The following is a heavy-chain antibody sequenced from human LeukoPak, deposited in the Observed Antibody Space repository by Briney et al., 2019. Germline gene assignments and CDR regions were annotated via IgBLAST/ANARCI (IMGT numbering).Heavy chain of an antibody. J-gene: IGHJ5*02. CDR2: INHSGST. D-gene: IGHD6-13*01. CDR3: ARDLTIAAAGTRWFDP. CDR1: GGSFSGYY. V-gene: IGHV4-34*01. Sequence: PSETLSLTCAVYGGSFSGYYWSWIRQPLGKGLEWIGEINHSGSTNYNPSLKSRVTISVDTSKNQFSLKLSSVTAADTAVYYCARDLTIAAAGTRWFDPWGQGTLVTVSS.